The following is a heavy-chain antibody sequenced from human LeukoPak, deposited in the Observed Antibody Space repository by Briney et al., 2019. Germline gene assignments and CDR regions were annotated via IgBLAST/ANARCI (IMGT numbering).Heavy chain of an antibody. J-gene: IGHJ4*02. Sequence: ASVKVSCKTSGYTFTGYYMHWVRQAPGQGLEWMGWINPNSGGTNYAQKFQDRVSMIRDTSISTAYMHLSRLRSDDTAVYYCARSPHILTGENFDYWGQGTLLTVSS. CDR3: ARSPHILTGENFDY. V-gene: IGHV1-2*02. CDR1: GYTFTGYY. D-gene: IGHD3-9*01. CDR2: INPNSGGT.